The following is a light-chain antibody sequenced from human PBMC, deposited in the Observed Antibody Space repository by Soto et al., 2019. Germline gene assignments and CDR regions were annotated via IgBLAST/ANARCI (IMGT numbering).Light chain of an antibody. CDR1: SSNIGSNY. CDR3: AVWDDSLSGREV. Sequence: QPVLTQPPSASGTPGQRVTISYSGSSSNIGSNYVYWYQQVPGTTPKLLIYKNNQRPSGVPERFSGSKSGTSASLAISGLRSEDEADYYCAVWDDSLSGREVFGGGTQLTVL. V-gene: IGLV1-47*01. CDR2: KNN. J-gene: IGLJ2*01.